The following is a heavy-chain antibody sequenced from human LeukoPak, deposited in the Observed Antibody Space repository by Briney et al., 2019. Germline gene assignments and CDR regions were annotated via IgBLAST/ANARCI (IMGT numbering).Heavy chain of an antibody. CDR3: AKPKVYGSGSYSPGFDY. J-gene: IGHJ4*02. CDR1: GFTFSSYA. Sequence: GGSLRLSCAASGFTFSSYAMSWVRQAPGKGLEWVSAISGSGGSTYYAGSVKGRFTISRDNSKNTLYLQMNSLRAEDTAVYYCAKPKVYGSGSYSPGFDYWGQGTLVTVSS. CDR2: ISGSGGST. D-gene: IGHD3-10*01. V-gene: IGHV3-23*01.